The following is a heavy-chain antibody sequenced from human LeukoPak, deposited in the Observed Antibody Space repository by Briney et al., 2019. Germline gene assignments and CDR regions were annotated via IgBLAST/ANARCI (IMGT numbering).Heavy chain of an antibody. Sequence: GGSLRLSCAASGFTFSNYWMSWVRQAPGKELEWVANIKQDGSEIYYVDSVKGRFTISRDNAKNSLYLQMNSLRAEDTAVYYCVRDKLTGASRLDYWGQGTLLAVSS. CDR1: GFTFSNYW. D-gene: IGHD7-27*01. CDR3: VRDKLTGASRLDY. J-gene: IGHJ4*02. CDR2: IKQDGSEI. V-gene: IGHV3-7*03.